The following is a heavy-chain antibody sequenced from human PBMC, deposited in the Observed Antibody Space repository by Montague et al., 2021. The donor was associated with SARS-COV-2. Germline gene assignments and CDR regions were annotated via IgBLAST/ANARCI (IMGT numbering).Heavy chain of an antibody. CDR2: IPYDGSNK. CDR1: GFTFSSYA. J-gene: IGHJ4*02. D-gene: IGHD3-16*02. V-gene: IGHV3-30*09. CDR3: ARDNYDYVWGSYRYIY. Sequence: SLRLSCAASGFTFSSYAMHLVRQAPGKGLEWVAVIPYDGSNKYYXYSVKGRFAISRDNSKNTLYLQMNSLRAEDTAVYYCARDNYDYVWGSYRYIYWGQGTLVTVSS.